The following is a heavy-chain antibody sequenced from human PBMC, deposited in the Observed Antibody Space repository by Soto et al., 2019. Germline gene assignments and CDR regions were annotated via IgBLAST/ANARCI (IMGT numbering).Heavy chain of an antibody. D-gene: IGHD6-13*01. V-gene: IGHV3-66*01. CDR1: GFTVSSNY. J-gene: IGHJ6*03. CDR2: IYSGGST. CDR3: GRGPDPYSSSWSYYMDV. Sequence: GGSLRLSCAASGFTVSSNYMTWVRQPPEKGLEWVSVIYSGGSTYHADAVKGRLTMSRDTLNNAVYLQMNSVRPEDTALYYCGRGPDPYSSSWSYYMDVWGKGTTVTVSS.